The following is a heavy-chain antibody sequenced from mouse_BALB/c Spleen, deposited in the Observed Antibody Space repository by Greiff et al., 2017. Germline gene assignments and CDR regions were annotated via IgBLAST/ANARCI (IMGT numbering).Heavy chain of an antibody. D-gene: IGHD2-1*01. CDR3: TRLYYGNYRAWFAY. J-gene: IGHJ3*01. Sequence: EVQLQQSGTVLARPGASVKMSCKASGYTFTSYWMHWVKQRPGQGLEWIGAIYPGNSDTSYNQKFKGKAKLTAVTSTSTAYMELSSLTNEDSAVYYCTRLYYGNYRAWFAYWGQGTLVTVSA. CDR1: GYTFTSYW. V-gene: IGHV1-5*01. CDR2: IYPGNSDT.